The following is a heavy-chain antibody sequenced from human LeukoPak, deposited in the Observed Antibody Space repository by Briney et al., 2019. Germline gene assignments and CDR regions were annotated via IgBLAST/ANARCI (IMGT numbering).Heavy chain of an antibody. V-gene: IGHV3-9*01. Sequence: GRSLRLSCAASGFTFDDYAMHWVRQAPGKGLEWVSGISWNSGSIGYADSVKGRFTISRGNAKNSLYLQMNSLRAEDTALYYCAKAWDFDYWGQGTLVTVSS. CDR2: ISWNSGSI. CDR3: AKAWDFDY. D-gene: IGHD3-16*01. J-gene: IGHJ4*02. CDR1: GFTFDDYA.